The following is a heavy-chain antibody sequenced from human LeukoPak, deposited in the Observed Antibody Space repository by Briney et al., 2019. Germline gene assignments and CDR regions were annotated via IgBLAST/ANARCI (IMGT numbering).Heavy chain of an antibody. CDR3: VKHSGSVYGNSDY. Sequence: RGTLRLSSAPSGFTFSRSTMRRFRQAPGKGLEWVSTIGRSGVDPYYADSVKGRFTISNASSKNTLQMNSLRGEDTAVYYCVKHSGSVYGNSDYWGQGTLVTVSS. J-gene: IGHJ4*02. CDR2: IGRSGVDP. V-gene: IGHV3-23*01. D-gene: IGHD1-1*01. CDR1: GFTFSRST.